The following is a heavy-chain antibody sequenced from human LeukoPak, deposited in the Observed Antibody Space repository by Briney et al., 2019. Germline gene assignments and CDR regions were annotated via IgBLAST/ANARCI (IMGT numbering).Heavy chain of an antibody. CDR3: ARGRRGAAGTCDY. Sequence: GGSLRLSCAASGFTFSSYSMNWVCQAPGKGLEWVSYISSSSSTIYYADSVKGRFTISRDNAKNSLYLQMNSLRAEDTAVYYCARGRRGAAGTCDYWGQGTLVTVSS. V-gene: IGHV3-48*01. D-gene: IGHD6-13*01. CDR1: GFTFSSYS. CDR2: ISSSSSTI. J-gene: IGHJ4*02.